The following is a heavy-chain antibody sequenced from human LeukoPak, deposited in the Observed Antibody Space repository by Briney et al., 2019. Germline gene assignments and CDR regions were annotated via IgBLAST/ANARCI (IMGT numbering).Heavy chain of an antibody. CDR3: AGAVGAAACWFDP. CDR1: GGSISSGGYS. CDR2: IYHSGST. Sequence: RSSETLSLTCAVSGGSISSGGYSWSWIRQPPGKGLEWIGYIYHSGSTYYNPSPKSRVTISVDRSKNQFSLKLSSVTAADTAVYYCAGAVGAAACWFDPWGQGTLVTVSS. V-gene: IGHV4-30-2*01. D-gene: IGHD2-2*01. J-gene: IGHJ5*02.